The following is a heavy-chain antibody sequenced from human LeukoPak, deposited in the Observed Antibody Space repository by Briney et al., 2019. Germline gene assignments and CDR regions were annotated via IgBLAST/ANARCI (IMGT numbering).Heavy chain of an antibody. CDR1: GFTFSSYG. J-gene: IGHJ4*02. D-gene: IGHD3-9*01. V-gene: IGHV3-30*18. Sequence: GRSLRLSCAASGFTFSSYGMHWVRQAPGKGLEWVAVISYDGSNKYYADSVKGRFTISRDNSKNTLYLQMNSLRPEDTAVYYCAKAFYDILTGFPNWGQGTLVTVSS. CDR3: AKAFYDILTGFPN. CDR2: ISYDGSNK.